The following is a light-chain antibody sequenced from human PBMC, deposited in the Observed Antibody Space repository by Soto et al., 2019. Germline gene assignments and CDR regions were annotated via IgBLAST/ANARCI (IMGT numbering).Light chain of an antibody. CDR3: SSYTSSSTLV. CDR2: EVS. J-gene: IGLJ2*01. CDR1: SSDVGGYNY. Sequence: QSALTQPASVSGSPGQSITISCTGTSSDVGGYNYVSCYQQHPCKAPKLMIYEVSNRPSGVSNRFSGSKSGNTASLTISGLQAEDEADYYCSSYTSSSTLVFGGGTKLTVL. V-gene: IGLV2-14*01.